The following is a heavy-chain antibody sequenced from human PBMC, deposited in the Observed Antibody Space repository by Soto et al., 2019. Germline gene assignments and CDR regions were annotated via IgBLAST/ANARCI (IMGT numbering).Heavy chain of an antibody. CDR3: ARHRTGLEVTDF. Sequence: PSETLSLTCTVSGGSISSYYWSWIRQPPGKGLEWIGYIYYSGSTNYNPSLKSRVTISVDTSKNQFSLKLSSVTAADTAVYYCARHRTGLEVTDFSGQGTLVTVSS. V-gene: IGHV4-59*08. D-gene: IGHD3-22*01. J-gene: IGHJ4*02. CDR2: IYYSGST. CDR1: GGSISSYY.